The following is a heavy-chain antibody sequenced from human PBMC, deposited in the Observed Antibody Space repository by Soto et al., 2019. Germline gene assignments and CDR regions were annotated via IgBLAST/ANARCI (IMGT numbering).Heavy chain of an antibody. CDR3: ARDRIPTGMDV. CDR1: GFTFGDYA. CDR2: IRSKAYGGTT. V-gene: IGHV3-49*03. J-gene: IGHJ6*02. Sequence: PGGSLRLSCTASGFTFGDYAMSWFRQAPGKGLEWVGFIRSKAYGGTTEYAASVKGRFTISRDDSKSIAYLQMNSLKAEDTAVYYCARDRIPTGMDVWGQGTTVTVSS.